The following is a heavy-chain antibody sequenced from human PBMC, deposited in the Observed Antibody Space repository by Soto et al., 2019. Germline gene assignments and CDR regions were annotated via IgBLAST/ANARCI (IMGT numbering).Heavy chain of an antibody. J-gene: IGHJ5*02. V-gene: IGHV3-72*01. D-gene: IGHD5-12*01. CDR1: GFTFSDHY. CDR3: ARVLFLASAWDNWFDP. CDR2: TRNKANSYTT. Sequence: GGSLRLSCAASGFTFSDHYMDWVRQAPGKGLEWVGRTRNKANSYTTKYAASVKGRFTISREDSKNSLYLQMNILKTENTAMYYCARVLFLASAWDNWFDPWGQGTLVTVSS.